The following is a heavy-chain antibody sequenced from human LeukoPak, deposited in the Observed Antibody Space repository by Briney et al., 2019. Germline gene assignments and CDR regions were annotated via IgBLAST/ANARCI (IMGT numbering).Heavy chain of an antibody. CDR2: IYSGGST. V-gene: IGHV3-53*01. CDR3: ARLEGSYYHGMDV. J-gene: IGHJ6*02. Sequence: AGGSLRLSCAASGFTVSSNNMSWVRQAPEKGLEWVSVIYSGGSTYYADSVRGRFTIFRDNSKNTLYLQMNSLRAEDTAVYYCARLEGSYYHGMDVWGQGTTVTVSS. CDR1: GFTVSSNN. D-gene: IGHD1-26*01.